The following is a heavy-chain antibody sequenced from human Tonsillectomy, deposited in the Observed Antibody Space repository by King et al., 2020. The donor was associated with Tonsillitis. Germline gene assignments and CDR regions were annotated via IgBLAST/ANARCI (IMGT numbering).Heavy chain of an antibody. CDR2: INHSGST. J-gene: IGHJ3*02. CDR1: GGSFSGYY. V-gene: IGHV4-34*01. D-gene: IGHD2-21*02. Sequence: VQLQQWGAGLLKPSETLSLTCAVYGGSFSGYYWSWIRQPPGKGLEWIGEINHSGSTNYNPSLKSRVTISVDTSKNQFSLKLSSVTAADTAVYYCARGEHIVVVTAILVLVGDAFDIWGQGTMVTVSS. CDR3: ARGEHIVVVTAILVLVGDAFDI.